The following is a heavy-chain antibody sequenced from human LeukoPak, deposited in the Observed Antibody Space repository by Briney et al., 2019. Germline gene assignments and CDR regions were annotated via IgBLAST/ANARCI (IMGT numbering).Heavy chain of an antibody. D-gene: IGHD3-22*01. CDR1: GLNFNNYA. CDR3: AKDQYSSGYFFRYNAFDI. CDR2: ISGSGTST. J-gene: IGHJ3*02. V-gene: IGHV3-23*01. Sequence: GGSLRLSCAASGLNFNNYAMTWVRQAPGKGLEWVSGISGSGTSTYYTDSVKGRFTISRDISRNTLYLQMNSLRVEDTAVYYCAKDQYSSGYFFRYNAFDIWGQGTRVTVSS.